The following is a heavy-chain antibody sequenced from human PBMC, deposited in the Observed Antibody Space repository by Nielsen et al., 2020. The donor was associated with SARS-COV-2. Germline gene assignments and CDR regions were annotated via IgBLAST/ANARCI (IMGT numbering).Heavy chain of an antibody. J-gene: IGHJ6*02. V-gene: IGHV4-59*12. Sequence: SETLSLTCTVSGGSISSYYWSWIRQPPGKGLEWIGYIYYSGSTNYNPSLKSRVTISVDKSKNQFSLKLSSVTAADTAVYYCARVTVDSYYYYGMDVWGQGTTVTVSS. CDR2: IYYSGST. CDR1: GGSISSYY. CDR3: ARVTVDSYYYYGMDV. D-gene: IGHD4-17*01.